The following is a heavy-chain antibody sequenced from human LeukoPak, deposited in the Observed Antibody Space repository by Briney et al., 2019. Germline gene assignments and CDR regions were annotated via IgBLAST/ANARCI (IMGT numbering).Heavy chain of an antibody. CDR2: IYTSGST. Sequence: PSETLSLTCTASGGSISSYYWSWIRQPAGKGLEWIGRIYTSGSTNYNPSLKSRVTMSVDTSKNQFSLKLSSVTAADTAVYYCARDRIAVAGDYFDYWGQGTLVTVSS. CDR1: GGSISSYY. V-gene: IGHV4-4*07. D-gene: IGHD6-19*01. J-gene: IGHJ4*02. CDR3: ARDRIAVAGDYFDY.